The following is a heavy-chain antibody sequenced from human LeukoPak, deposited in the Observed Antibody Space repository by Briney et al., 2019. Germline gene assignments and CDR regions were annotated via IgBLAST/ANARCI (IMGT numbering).Heavy chain of an antibody. V-gene: IGHV3-74*01. CDR3: ARDIAVAGNYFDY. CDR1: GFTFSNYW. CDR2: ISGDGSST. J-gene: IGHJ4*02. D-gene: IGHD6-19*01. Sequence: PGGSLRLSCAASGFTFSNYWMHWVRQAPGKGLVWVSRISGDGSSTTYADSVKGRFIISRDNAKNTLYLQMNSLRAEDTAVYYCARDIAVAGNYFDYWGQGTLVNVSP.